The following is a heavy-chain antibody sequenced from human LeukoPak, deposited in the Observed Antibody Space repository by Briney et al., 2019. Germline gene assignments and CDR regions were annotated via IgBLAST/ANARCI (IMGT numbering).Heavy chain of an antibody. CDR2: IIPIFGTA. V-gene: IGHV1-69*13. D-gene: IGHD3-22*01. CDR3: ASPYYYDSSGYYSAFDI. Sequence: EASVTVSCKASGCTVSSYAISWVRQAPGQGLEWMGGIIPIFGTANYEQKFQGRVKITADESTSTAHIELSSLRSEDTAVYNCASPYYYDSSGYYSAFDIWGKGTMVTVSS. CDR1: GCTVSSYA. J-gene: IGHJ3*02.